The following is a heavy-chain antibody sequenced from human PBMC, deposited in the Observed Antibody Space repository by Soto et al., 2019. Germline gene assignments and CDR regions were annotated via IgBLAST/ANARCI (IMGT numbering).Heavy chain of an antibody. J-gene: IGHJ4*02. V-gene: IGHV3-30*18. Sequence: QVQLVESGGGVVQPGRSLRLSCAASGFTFSSYGMHWVRQAPGKGLEWVAVISYDGSNKYYADSVKGRFTISRDNSKNALHLQMTSLRAEDTAVYYCAKAVVITSDYWGQGTLVTVSS. CDR2: ISYDGSNK. CDR1: GFTFSSYG. D-gene: IGHD3-22*01. CDR3: AKAVVITSDY.